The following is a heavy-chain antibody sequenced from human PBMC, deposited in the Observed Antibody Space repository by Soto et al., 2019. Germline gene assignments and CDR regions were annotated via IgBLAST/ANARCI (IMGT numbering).Heavy chain of an antibody. J-gene: IGHJ6*02. CDR3: ARVIMDV. CDR2: INPAGGST. CDR1: GYSFSNSY. Sequence: ASVKVSCKAYGYSFSNSYVVWVRQAPGQGLEWMGVINPAGGSTSYAQKFQDRVTMTRDMSTSTVYLDLISLRSEDTAVYYCARVIMDVWGQGTTVTVSS. V-gene: IGHV1-46*01.